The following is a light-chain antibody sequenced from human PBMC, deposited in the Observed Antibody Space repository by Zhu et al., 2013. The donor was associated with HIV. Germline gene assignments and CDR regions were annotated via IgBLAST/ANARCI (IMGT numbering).Light chain of an antibody. J-gene: IGLJ1*01. CDR2: EVN. CDR3: STYVHPNIYV. CDR1: SNNVGASNY. V-gene: IGLV2-14*01. Sequence: QSALTQPASVSGSPGQAITISCTGTSNNVGASNYVSWYQQHPGKVPKLIIFEVNKRPSGVSDRFSASKSGNAASLTISGLQAEDEADYYCSTYVHPNIYVFGTGTKV.